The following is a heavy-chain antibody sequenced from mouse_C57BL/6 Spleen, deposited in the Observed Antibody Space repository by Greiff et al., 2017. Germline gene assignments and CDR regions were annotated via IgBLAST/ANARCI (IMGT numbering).Heavy chain of an antibody. V-gene: IGHV5-17*01. CDR1: GFTFSDYG. CDR2: ISSGSSTI. Sequence: DVMLVESGGGLVKPGGSLKLSCAASGFTFSDYGMHWVRQAPEKGLEWVAYISSGSSTIYYADTVKGRFTISRDNAKNTLFLQMTSLRSEDTAMYYCARAYGYGSSYGFAYWGQGTLVTVSA. CDR3: ARAYGYGSSYGFAY. J-gene: IGHJ3*01. D-gene: IGHD1-1*01.